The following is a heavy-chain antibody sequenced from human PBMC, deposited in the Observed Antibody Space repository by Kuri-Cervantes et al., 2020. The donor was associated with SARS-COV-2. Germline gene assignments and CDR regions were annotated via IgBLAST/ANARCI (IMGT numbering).Heavy chain of an antibody. J-gene: IGHJ4*02. D-gene: IGHD2-21*02. CDR3: ARAVVVTAMPFGY. V-gene: IGHV3-21*01. CDR1: GFTFSSYS. Sequence: GRSLRLSCAASGFTFSSYSMNWVRQAPGKGLEWVSSISSSSSYIYYADSVKGRFTISRDNAKNSLYLQMNSLRAEDAAVYYCARAVVVTAMPFGYWGQGTLVTVSS. CDR2: ISSSSSYI.